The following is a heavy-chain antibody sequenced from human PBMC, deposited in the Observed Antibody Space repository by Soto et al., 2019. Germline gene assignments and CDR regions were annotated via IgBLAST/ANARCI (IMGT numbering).Heavy chain of an antibody. J-gene: IGHJ6*02. CDR3: ARDPPNFYYYGMDV. Sequence: VSLRLSCAASGFTLSSYSMTWARQAPGKGLEWLSYISRSSSTINYADSVKGRFTISRDNAKNSVYLELNSLRDEDTAVYYCARDPPNFYYYGMDVWGQGTTVTVSS. V-gene: IGHV3-48*02. CDR1: GFTLSSYS. CDR2: ISRSSSTI.